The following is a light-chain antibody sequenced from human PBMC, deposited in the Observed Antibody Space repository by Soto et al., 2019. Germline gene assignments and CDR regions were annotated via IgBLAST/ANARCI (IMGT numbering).Light chain of an antibody. CDR3: ETWDSNTYV. Sequence: QAVVTQSSSASASLGSSVSLTCTLSSGHSIYIIAWHQQQPGKAPRYLMKLEGSGSYNKGSGVPDRFSGSSSGADRYLTISNLQFEDEADYYCETWDSNTYVFGTGTKLTVL. V-gene: IGLV4-60*02. J-gene: IGLJ1*01. CDR1: SGHSIYI. CDR2: LEGSGSY.